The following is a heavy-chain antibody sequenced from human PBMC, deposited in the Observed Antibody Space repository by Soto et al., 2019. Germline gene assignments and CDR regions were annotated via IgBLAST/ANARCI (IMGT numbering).Heavy chain of an antibody. Sequence: GGSLRLSCAASGFTFSSYAMSWVRQAPGKGLERVSAISGSGGSTYYADTVKGRFTISRDNSKDTLYLHMNSLRSEDTAVYYCAKDLREYDFWSGSYDYWGQGTLVTVSS. CDR2: ISGSGGST. V-gene: IGHV3-23*01. D-gene: IGHD3-3*01. J-gene: IGHJ4*02. CDR1: GFTFSSYA. CDR3: AKDLREYDFWSGSYDY.